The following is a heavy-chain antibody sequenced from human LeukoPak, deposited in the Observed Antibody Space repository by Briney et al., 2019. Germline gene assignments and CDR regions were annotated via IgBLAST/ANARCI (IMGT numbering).Heavy chain of an antibody. CDR3: AKDPASDYSASSGYYSLTYY. CDR2: SSGSGGST. Sequence: GGSLRLSCAASGVTFSSYAMSWVRRAPGKGLEWVSASSGSGGSTYYADSVKGRSTISRDNSKNALYLQMHSLRAEDTAVYYCAKDPASDYSASSGYYSLTYYWGQGTLVTVSS. J-gene: IGHJ4*02. V-gene: IGHV3-23*01. D-gene: IGHD3-22*01. CDR1: GVTFSSYA.